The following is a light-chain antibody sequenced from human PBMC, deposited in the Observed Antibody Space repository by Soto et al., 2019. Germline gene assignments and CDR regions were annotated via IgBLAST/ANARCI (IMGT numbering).Light chain of an antibody. J-gene: IGLJ2*01. CDR1: SSNIGSNT. Sequence: QSVLTQPPSASGTPGQRVTISCSGSSSNIGSNTVNWYQQLPGTAPKLLIYSNNQRPSGVPDRFSGSKSGTSASLASSGLQDEDEADDYCAAWDDSLNGVVFGGGTKLTVL. CDR2: SNN. V-gene: IGLV1-44*01. CDR3: AAWDDSLNGVV.